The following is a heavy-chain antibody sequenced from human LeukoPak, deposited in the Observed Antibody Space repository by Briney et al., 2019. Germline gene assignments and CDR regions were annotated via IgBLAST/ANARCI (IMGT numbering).Heavy chain of an antibody. CDR1: GGSISSGRFY. V-gene: IGHV4-61*09. J-gene: IGHJ2*01. D-gene: IGHD1-14*01. CDR2: VYSSGSA. Sequence: SETLSLTCSVSGGSISSGRFYWNWIRQPAGTGLEWLGHVYSSGSAKYNPSLKSRVTISLDTSKNQFSLKLNSVTADDTAVYSCSRGPENPLNWYFDLWGRGTLVTVSS. CDR3: SRGPENPLNWYFDL.